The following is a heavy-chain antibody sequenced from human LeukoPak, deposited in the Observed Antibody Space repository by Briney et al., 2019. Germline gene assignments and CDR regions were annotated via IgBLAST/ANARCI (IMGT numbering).Heavy chain of an antibody. D-gene: IGHD2-2*01. CDR3: ARDFSIRESCSSTSCYSDWNYEGFFDY. CDR2: ISAYNGNT. V-gene: IGHV1-18*01. Sequence: GASVKVSCKASGYTFTSYGISWVRQAPGQGLEWMGWISAYNGNTNYAQKLQGRVTMTTDTSTSTAYMELRSLRSDDTAVYYCARDFSIRESCSSTSCYSDWNYEGFFDYWGQGTLVTVSS. CDR1: GYTFTSYG. J-gene: IGHJ4*02.